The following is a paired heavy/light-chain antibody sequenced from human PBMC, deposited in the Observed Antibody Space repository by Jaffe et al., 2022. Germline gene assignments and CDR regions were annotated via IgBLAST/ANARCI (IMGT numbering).Heavy chain of an antibody. CDR2: IYTSGST. CDR3: ARESPGTWLQSPPSWFDP. D-gene: IGHD5-12*01. Sequence: QVQLQESGPGLVKPSQTLSLTCTVSGGSISSGNYYWSWIRQPAGKGLEWIGRIYTSGSTNYNPSLKSRVTISVDTSKNQFSLKVNSVTAADTAVYYCARESPGTWLQSPPSWFDPWGQGTLVTVSS. J-gene: IGHJ5*02. CDR1: GGSISSGNYY. V-gene: IGHV4-61*02.
Light chain of an antibody. Sequence: QSALTQPPSASGSPGQSVTISCTGTSSDVGRYNYVSWYQLHPGKAPKLMIYEVSKRPSGVPDRFSGSKSGNTASLTVSGLQAEDEADYYCSSHAGSNIVLFGGGTKLTVL. V-gene: IGLV2-8*01. J-gene: IGLJ2*01. CDR1: SSDVGRYNY. CDR3: SSHAGSNIVL. CDR2: EVS.